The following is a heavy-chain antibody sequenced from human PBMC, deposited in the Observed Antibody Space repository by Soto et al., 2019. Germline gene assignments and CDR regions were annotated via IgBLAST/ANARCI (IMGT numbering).Heavy chain of an antibody. CDR1: GFTFSSYS. Sequence: GGSLRLSCAASGFTFSSYSMNWVRQAPGKGLEWASSISSSSSYIYYADSVKGRFTISRDNAKNSLYLQMNSLRAEDTAVYYCARGDVTTTLYYYYYYGMDVWGQGTTVTVSS. CDR2: ISSSSSYI. V-gene: IGHV3-21*01. J-gene: IGHJ6*02. CDR3: ARGDVTTTLYYYYYYGMDV. D-gene: IGHD4-17*01.